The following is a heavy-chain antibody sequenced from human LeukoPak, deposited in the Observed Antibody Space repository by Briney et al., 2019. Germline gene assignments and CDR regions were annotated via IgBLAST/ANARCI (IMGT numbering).Heavy chain of an antibody. CDR3: ARRRSGRLSYYYGMNV. D-gene: IGHD1-26*01. V-gene: IGHV1-8*01. CDR2: MNPNSGNT. J-gene: IGHJ6*02. Sequence: ASVKVSCKSSGYTFTSYDINWVRQATGQGLEWMGWMNPNSGNTGYAQKFQGRVTMTRQCSVGTAYIKLSRLRSEDRTVYDCARRRSGRLSYYYGMNVWGQGTTVTVSS. CDR1: GYTFTSYD.